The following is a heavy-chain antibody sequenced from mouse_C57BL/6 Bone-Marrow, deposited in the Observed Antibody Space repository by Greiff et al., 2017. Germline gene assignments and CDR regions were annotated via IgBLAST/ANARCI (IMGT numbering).Heavy chain of an antibody. CDR3: ARSQLRLLFAY. J-gene: IGHJ3*01. CDR2: INPYNGGT. CDR1: GYTFTDYY. V-gene: IGHV1-19*01. Sequence: EVKLMESGPVLVKPGASVKMSCKASGYTFTDYYMNWVKQSHGKSLEWIGVINPYNGGTSYNQKFKGKATLTVDKSSSPAYMELNRLTSEDSAVYYCARSQLRLLFAYWGQGTLVTVSA. D-gene: IGHD3-2*02.